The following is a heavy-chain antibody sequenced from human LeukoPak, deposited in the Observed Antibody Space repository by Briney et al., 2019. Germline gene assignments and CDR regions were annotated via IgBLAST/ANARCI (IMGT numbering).Heavy chain of an antibody. CDR1: GFTFRTFS. J-gene: IGHJ4*02. V-gene: IGHV3-7*01. D-gene: IGHD2-2*01. CDR2: MKEDGSEI. CDR3: ARPRGCSSNRCNNFDY. Sequence: GGSLSLSCAASGFTFRTFSMSWVRQAPGKGVEWVAKMKEDGSEIFYVDSVKGRFTISRDSAKNSLYLQMNSLRAEDTAIYYCARPRGCSSNRCNNFDYWGQGTLVTVSS.